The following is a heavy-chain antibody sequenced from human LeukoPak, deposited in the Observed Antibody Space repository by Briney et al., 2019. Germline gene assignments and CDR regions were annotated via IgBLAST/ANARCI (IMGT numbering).Heavy chain of an antibody. Sequence: SVKVSCKASGGTFSSYAISWVRQAPGQGLEWMGGIIPIFGTANYAQNLQGRFTMTTDTSTSTAYMDLRSLTSDDTAVYYCARAAASVPATQFFRYWGQGILVTVSS. CDR1: GGTFSSYA. CDR3: ARAAASVPATQFFRY. J-gene: IGHJ4*02. D-gene: IGHD6-25*01. CDR2: IIPIFGTA. V-gene: IGHV1-69*05.